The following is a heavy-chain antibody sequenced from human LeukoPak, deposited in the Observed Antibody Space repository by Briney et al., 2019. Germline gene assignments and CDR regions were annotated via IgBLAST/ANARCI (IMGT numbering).Heavy chain of an antibody. J-gene: IGHJ4*02. V-gene: IGHV4-38-2*02. CDR1: GYSISSGYY. CDR3: ARGLVVVIGFDY. CDR2: IYHSGST. D-gene: IGHD2-21*01. Sequence: WETLSLTCTVSGYSISSGYYWGWIRQPPGKGLEWIGSIYHSGSTYYNPSLKSRVTISVDTSKNQFSLKLSSVTAADTAVYYCARGLVVVIGFDYWGQGTLVTVSS.